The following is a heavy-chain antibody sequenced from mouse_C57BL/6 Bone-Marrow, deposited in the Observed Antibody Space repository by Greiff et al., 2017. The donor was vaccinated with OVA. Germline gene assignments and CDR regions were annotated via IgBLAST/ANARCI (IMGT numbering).Heavy chain of an antibody. CDR3: ARWDYDYDYDV. CDR1: GYTFTSYW. V-gene: IGHV1-69*01. D-gene: IGHD2-4*01. J-gene: IGHJ1*03. CDR2: IHPSDSYT. Sequence: VQLQQPGAELVMPGASVKLSCKASGYTFTSYWMHWVKQRPGQGLVWIGEIHPSDSYTNYNQKFKGKSTLTVDKSSSTAYMQLSSLTSEDSAVYYCARWDYDYDYDVWGTGTTVTVSS.